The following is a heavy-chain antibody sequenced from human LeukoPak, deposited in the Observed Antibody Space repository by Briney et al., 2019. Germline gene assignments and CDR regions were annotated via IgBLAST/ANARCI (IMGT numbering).Heavy chain of an antibody. CDR3: ARDTFQPGLIDS. CDR2: INDDSSDI. D-gene: IGHD2-2*01. V-gene: IGHV3-21*05. Sequence: GSLRLSCAAPGSRFSLYALNWVRQAPGKGLEWVSYINDDSSDIHYAGSVRGRFTISRDNARNTLYLQLSSLRAEDTAVYYCARDTFQPGLIDSWGQGTLVTVPS. CDR1: GSRFSLYA. J-gene: IGHJ4*02.